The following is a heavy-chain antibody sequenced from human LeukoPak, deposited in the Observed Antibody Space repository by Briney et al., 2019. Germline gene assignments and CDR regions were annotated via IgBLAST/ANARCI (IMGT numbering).Heavy chain of an antibody. Sequence: QPGGSLRLSCSASGFTFSSYAMHWVRQAPGKGLEWVAVIWYDGSNKYCADSVKGRFTISRDNSKNTLYLEMSSLRAEDTAVYYCARVGSSSSLGFDYWGQGTLVTVSS. D-gene: IGHD6-6*01. CDR1: GFTFSSYA. CDR2: IWYDGSNK. J-gene: IGHJ4*02. CDR3: ARVGSSSSLGFDY. V-gene: IGHV3-33*08.